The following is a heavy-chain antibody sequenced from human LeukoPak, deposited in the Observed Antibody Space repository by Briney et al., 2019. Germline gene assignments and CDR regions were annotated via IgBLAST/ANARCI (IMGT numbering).Heavy chain of an antibody. Sequence: SETLSLTCTVSGGSISLYHWSWVRQSPGKGLDWLGYIHHSGTTNYDPSLKSRVTISIDTSKNQFSLKLNSLTAADTAVYYCARARTVTTVFDYWGQGTLVTVSS. CDR1: GGSISLYH. V-gene: IGHV4-59*01. D-gene: IGHD4-17*01. J-gene: IGHJ4*02. CDR2: IHHSGTT. CDR3: ARARTVTTVFDY.